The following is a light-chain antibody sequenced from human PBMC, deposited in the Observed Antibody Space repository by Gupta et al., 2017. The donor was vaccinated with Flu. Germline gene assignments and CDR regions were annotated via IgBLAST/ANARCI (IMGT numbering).Light chain of an antibody. V-gene: IGLV2-23*01. J-gene: IGLJ1*01. Sequence: SITISCTGTSSDVGRCNVVSWNQQHPGKAHKLIIYEDRKRPAGVANRFSGARSGNTASLTISGRQEEDEADYFCCSDAGSDLYVFGTGTAVTIL. CDR3: CSDAGSDLYV. CDR1: SSDVGRCNV. CDR2: EDR.